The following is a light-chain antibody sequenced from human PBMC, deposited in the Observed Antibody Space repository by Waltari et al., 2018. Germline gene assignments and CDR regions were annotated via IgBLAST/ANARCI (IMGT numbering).Light chain of an antibody. CDR3: TSFTSSTTVV. CDR2: DVT. CDR1: SSDVGGYEY. Sequence: QSALTQPASVSGSPGQSITISCTGTSSDVGGYEYVSWYQKHPGKAPKRMIYDVTYRPSGVSGRFSGSKAGNTASLTISGLQAEDEADYYCTSFTSSTTVVFGGGTKLTVL. V-gene: IGLV2-14*03. J-gene: IGLJ2*01.